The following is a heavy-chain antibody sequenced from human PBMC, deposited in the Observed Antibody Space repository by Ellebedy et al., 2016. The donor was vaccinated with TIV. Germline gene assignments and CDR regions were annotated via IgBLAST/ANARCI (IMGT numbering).Heavy chain of an antibody. D-gene: IGHD6-13*01. CDR3: ATLPIAAADY. CDR2: ISWNSGSI. J-gene: IGHJ4*02. Sequence: SLKISXAASGFTFDDYAMHWVRQAPGKGLEWVSGISWNSGSIGYADSVKGRFTISRDNAKNSLYLQMNSLRDEDTAVYYCATLPIAAADYWGQGTLVTVSS. CDR1: GFTFDDYA. V-gene: IGHV3-9*01.